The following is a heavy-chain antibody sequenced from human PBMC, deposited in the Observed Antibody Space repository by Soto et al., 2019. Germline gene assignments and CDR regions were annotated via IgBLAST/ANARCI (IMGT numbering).Heavy chain of an antibody. CDR2: FDPEDGET. CDR3: ATDMNGGYDPEIECDY. J-gene: IGHJ4*02. CDR1: GYTLTELS. D-gene: IGHD5-12*01. V-gene: IGHV1-24*01. Sequence: GASVKVSCKVSGYTLTELSMHWVRQAPGKGLEWMGGFDPEDGETIYAQKFQGRVTMTEDTSTDTAYMELSSLRSEDTAVYYCATDMNGGYDPEIECDYWGQGTLVTVSS.